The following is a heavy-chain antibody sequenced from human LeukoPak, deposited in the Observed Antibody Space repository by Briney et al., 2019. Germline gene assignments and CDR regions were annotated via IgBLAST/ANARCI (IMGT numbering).Heavy chain of an antibody. V-gene: IGHV3-74*01. CDR3: AKDRDPMPSRGMDV. CDR2: INTDGSTT. CDR1: GFIFSTYW. D-gene: IGHD2-2*01. J-gene: IGHJ6*02. Sequence: GGSLRLSCAASGFIFSTYWMHWVRQAPGKGLVWVSRINTDGSTTNYADSVKGRFTISRDNAKSTLYLQMNSLRAEDTAVYYCAKDRDPMPSRGMDVWGQGTTVAVSS.